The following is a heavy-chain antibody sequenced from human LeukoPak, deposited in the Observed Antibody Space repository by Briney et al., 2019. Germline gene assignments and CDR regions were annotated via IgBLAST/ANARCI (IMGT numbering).Heavy chain of an antibody. Sequence: PGRSLTLSCATSGFTFSNYGMHWVRQAPGKGLEWVAVISSDETNIRYGDSVKGRFTVSRDNAKNTLYLQMNSLRAEDTAVYYCAKDPYRVVFATGNYLDPWGRETLVTVSS. CDR1: GFTFSNYG. CDR3: AKDPYRVVFATGNYLDP. CDR2: ISSDETNI. V-gene: IGHV3-30*18. J-gene: IGHJ5*02. D-gene: IGHD2-15*01.